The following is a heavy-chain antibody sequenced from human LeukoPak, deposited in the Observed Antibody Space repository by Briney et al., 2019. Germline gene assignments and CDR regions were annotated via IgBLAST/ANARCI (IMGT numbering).Heavy chain of an antibody. J-gene: IGHJ4*02. D-gene: IGHD3-22*01. CDR1: GVSISSYY. Sequence: SETLSLTCTVSGVSISSYYWSWIRQPPGEGLEWIGYMYYDGTTNYNPSLKSRVTISVDTSKNQFSLKLKSVTAADTAVYYCAREKAYYYDPWGQGTLVTVSS. V-gene: IGHV4-59*01. CDR2: MYYDGTT. CDR3: AREKAYYYDP.